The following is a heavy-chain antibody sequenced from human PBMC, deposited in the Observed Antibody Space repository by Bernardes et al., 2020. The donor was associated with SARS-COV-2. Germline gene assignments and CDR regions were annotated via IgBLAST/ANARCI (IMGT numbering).Heavy chain of an antibody. CDR2: INSDGSST. Sequence: GGSLRLSCAASGFTFSRYWMHWVRQAPGKGLVWVSRINSDGSSTSYADSVKGRFTISRDNAKNTVYLQMNSLRAEDTAVYYCARGTYYYDRSGYQNDAFDIWGQGTMVTVSS. D-gene: IGHD3-22*01. CDR3: ARGTYYYDRSGYQNDAFDI. CDR1: GFTFSRYW. J-gene: IGHJ3*02. V-gene: IGHV3-74*01.